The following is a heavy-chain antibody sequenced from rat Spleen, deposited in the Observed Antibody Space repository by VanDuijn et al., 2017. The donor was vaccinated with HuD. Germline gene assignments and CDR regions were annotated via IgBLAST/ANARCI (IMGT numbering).Heavy chain of an antibody. CDR1: GFTFNKYW. CDR3: TREDYVVTD. J-gene: IGHJ2*01. CDR2: ITQNGGST. Sequence: EVQLVESGGGLVQPGRSLKLSCVASGFTFNKYWMTWIRQAPGKGLEWVATITQNGGSTYYPDSVKGRFTISRDNARSTLYLQMNSLRSEDTATYYCTREDYVVTDWGQGVMVTVSS. V-gene: IGHV5-31*01. D-gene: IGHD1-1*01.